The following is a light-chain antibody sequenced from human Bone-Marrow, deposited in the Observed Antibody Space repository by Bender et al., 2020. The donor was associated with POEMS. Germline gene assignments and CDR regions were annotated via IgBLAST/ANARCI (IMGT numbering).Light chain of an antibody. V-gene: IGLV1-44*01. CDR1: NSNLGASYA. Sequence: SVLTQPPSVSGAPGQRVTISCTGTNSNLGASYAVQWYQQFPGTAPRLVVYSNYQRPSGVPARFSGSKSGTSASLAISDIQSEDEGDYYCSSWDDSLSGWVFGGGTKLTVL. CDR3: SSWDDSLSGWV. CDR2: SNY. J-gene: IGLJ3*02.